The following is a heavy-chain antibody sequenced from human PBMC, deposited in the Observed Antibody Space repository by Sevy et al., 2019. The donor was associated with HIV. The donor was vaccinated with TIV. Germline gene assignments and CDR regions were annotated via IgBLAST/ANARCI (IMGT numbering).Heavy chain of an antibody. J-gene: IGHJ6*02. D-gene: IGHD1-26*01. CDR3: ARTIVGATSRGGGRYGMDV. V-gene: IGHV1-2*02. CDR2: INPNSGGT. Sequence: ASVKVSCKASGYTFTGYYMHWVRQAPGQGLEWMGWINPNSGGTNYAQKFQGRVTMTRDTSISTAYMELSRLRSDDTAGYYCARTIVGATSRGGGRYGMDVWGQGTTVTVSS. CDR1: GYTFTGYY.